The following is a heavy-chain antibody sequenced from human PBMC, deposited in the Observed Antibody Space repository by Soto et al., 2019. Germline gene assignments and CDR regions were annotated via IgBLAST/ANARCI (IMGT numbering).Heavy chain of an antibody. D-gene: IGHD3-9*01. CDR3: ASRCRRYSDFLSRPQAVGAFDI. Sequence: ETLSLTCAVYGGSFSGYYWSWIRQPPGKGLEWIGEINHSGSTNYNPSLKSRVTISVDTSKNQFSLKLSSVTAADTAVYYCASRCRRYSDFLSRPQAVGAFDIWGQGTLVTVSS. V-gene: IGHV4-34*01. CDR1: GGSFSGYY. CDR2: INHSGST. J-gene: IGHJ3*02.